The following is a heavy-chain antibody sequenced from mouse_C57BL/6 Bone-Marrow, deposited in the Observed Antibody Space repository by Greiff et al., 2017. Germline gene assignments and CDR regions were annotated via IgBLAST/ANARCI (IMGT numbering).Heavy chain of an antibody. J-gene: IGHJ1*03. D-gene: IGHD2-4*01. Sequence: QVQLQQPGAELVMPGASVKLSCKASGYTFTSYWMHWVKQRPGQGLEWIGEIDPSDSYTNSNQKFKGKSTLTVDKSSSTAYMQLSSLTSEDSAVYYCARDGAGLPSWYFDVWGTGTTVTVSS. V-gene: IGHV1-69*01. CDR2: IDPSDSYT. CDR1: GYTFTSYW. CDR3: ARDGAGLPSWYFDV.